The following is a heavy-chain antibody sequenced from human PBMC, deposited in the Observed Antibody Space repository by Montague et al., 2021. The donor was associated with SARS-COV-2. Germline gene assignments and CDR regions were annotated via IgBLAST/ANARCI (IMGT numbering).Heavy chain of an antibody. CDR1: GASFSGYY. J-gene: IGHJ4*02. Sequence: SETLSLTCAVSGASFSGYYWGWIRQPPGKGLEWIGEVKYSGFTNYKTSLKSRVPISIDTSKNQFSLNLGSVTAADTAVYYCASRMGVRAPYDYWGQGALVTVSS. CDR2: VKYSGFT. D-gene: IGHD2-8*01. V-gene: IGHV4-34*01. CDR3: ASRMGVRAPYDY.